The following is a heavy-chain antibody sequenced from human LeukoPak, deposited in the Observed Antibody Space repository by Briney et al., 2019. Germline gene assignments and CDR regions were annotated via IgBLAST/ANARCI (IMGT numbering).Heavy chain of an antibody. Sequence: GGSLRLSCAASGFMFRSFEMYWVRQAPGKGLEWIAYISSGATTMYYADSVKGRFTISRDDAKNSPFLQMNSLRAEDTAVYYCALLAVASDFDYWGQGALVTVSS. J-gene: IGHJ4*02. CDR2: ISSGATTM. D-gene: IGHD6-19*01. V-gene: IGHV3-48*03. CDR3: ALLAVASDFDY. CDR1: GFMFRSFE.